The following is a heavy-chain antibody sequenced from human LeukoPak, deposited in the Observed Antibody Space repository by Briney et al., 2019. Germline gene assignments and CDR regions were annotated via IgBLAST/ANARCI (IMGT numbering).Heavy chain of an antibody. CDR3: ARGRVPAALYYYYYGMDV. V-gene: IGHV3-7*03. D-gene: IGHD2-2*01. Sequence: PGGSLRLSCAASGFTFSSYWMSWVRQAPGKGLEWVANIKQDGSEKYYVDSVKGRFTISRDNAKNSLYLQMNSLRAEGTAVYYCARGRVPAALYYYYYGMDVWGKGTTVTVSS. J-gene: IGHJ6*04. CDR1: GFTFSSYW. CDR2: IKQDGSEK.